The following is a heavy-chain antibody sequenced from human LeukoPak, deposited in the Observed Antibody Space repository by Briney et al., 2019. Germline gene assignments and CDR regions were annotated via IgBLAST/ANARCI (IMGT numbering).Heavy chain of an antibody. CDR2: ISYDGSNK. V-gene: IGHV3-30*03. CDR3: ARDVDSSGYYYVFSYYGMDV. Sequence: PRRSLRLSCAASGFTFSSYGMHWVRQAPGKGLEWVAVISYDGSNKYYADSVKGRFTISRDNSKNTLYLQMNSLRAEDTAVYYCARDVDSSGYYYVFSYYGMDVWGQGTTVTVSS. CDR1: GFTFSSYG. D-gene: IGHD3-22*01. J-gene: IGHJ6*02.